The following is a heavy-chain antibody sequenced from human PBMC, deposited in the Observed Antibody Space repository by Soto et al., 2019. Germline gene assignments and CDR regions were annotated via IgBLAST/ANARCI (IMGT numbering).Heavy chain of an antibody. CDR3: ARDCSSTSCYPYYYYGMDV. CDR2: IYYSGST. Sequence: SETLSLTCTVSGGSIISSSYYWVWIRQPPGKGLEWIGSIYYSGSTYYNPSLKSRVTISVDTSKNQFSLKLSSVTAADTAVYYCARDCSSTSCYPYYYYGMDVWGQGTTVTVSS. D-gene: IGHD2-2*01. CDR1: GGSIISSSYY. J-gene: IGHJ6*02. V-gene: IGHV4-39*01.